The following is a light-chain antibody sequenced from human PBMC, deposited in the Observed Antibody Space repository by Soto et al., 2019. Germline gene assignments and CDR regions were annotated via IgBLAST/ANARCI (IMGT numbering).Light chain of an antibody. Sequence: QSALTQPASVSGSPGQSITISCTGTSSDVGSYNLVSWYQQHPGKAPKLMIYEGSKRPSGVSNRFSDSKSGNTASLTISGLQAEDEADYYCCSYAASSTVVFGGRTQLTVL. V-gene: IGLV2-23*01. CDR3: CSYAASSTVV. CDR2: EGS. CDR1: SSDVGSYNL. J-gene: IGLJ2*01.